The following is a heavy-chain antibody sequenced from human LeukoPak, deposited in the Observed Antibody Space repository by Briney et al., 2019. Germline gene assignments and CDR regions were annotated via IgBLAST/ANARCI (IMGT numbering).Heavy chain of an antibody. Sequence: GESLKISCKGSGYSYTSYWIAWVRQMPGKGQEWMGIIFPGDSDTTYSPSFQGQVTISADKSISTAYLQWSSLRASDTAMYYCARLGYCTGTSCGRDDLYFDYWGQGTLVTVSS. CDR3: ARLGYCTGTSCGRDDLYFDY. J-gene: IGHJ4*02. CDR2: IFPGDSDT. V-gene: IGHV5-51*01. D-gene: IGHD2-8*02. CDR1: GYSYTSYW.